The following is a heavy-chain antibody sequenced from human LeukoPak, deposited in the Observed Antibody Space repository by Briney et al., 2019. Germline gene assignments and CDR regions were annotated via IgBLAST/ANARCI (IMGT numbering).Heavy chain of an antibody. CDR2: ISWNSGSI. J-gene: IGHJ1*01. Sequence: GGSLRLSCAASGFTFDDYAMHWVRQAPGKGLEWVSGISWNSGSIGYADSVKGRFTIPRDNAKNSLYLQMNSLRAEDMALYYCAKASGIAVAGTSVYFQHWGQSTLVTVSS. CDR1: GFTFDDYA. V-gene: IGHV3-9*03. D-gene: IGHD6-19*01. CDR3: AKASGIAVAGTSVYFQH.